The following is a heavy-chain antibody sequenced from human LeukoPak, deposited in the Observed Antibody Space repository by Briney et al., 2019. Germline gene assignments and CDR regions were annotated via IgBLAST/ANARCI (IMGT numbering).Heavy chain of an antibody. J-gene: IGHJ3*02. CDR1: GFTVSNNY. CDR3: VRKNRDFNAAFDI. CDR2: TYSDSST. D-gene: IGHD2-21*02. Sequence: GGSLRLSCAASGFTVSNNYMSWDRQAPGKGLEWVSITYSDSSTNYADSVKGRFTISRDTSQNTLSLQMNSLRAEDTAVYYCVRKNRDFNAAFDIWGQGTVVTVSS. V-gene: IGHV3-53*01.